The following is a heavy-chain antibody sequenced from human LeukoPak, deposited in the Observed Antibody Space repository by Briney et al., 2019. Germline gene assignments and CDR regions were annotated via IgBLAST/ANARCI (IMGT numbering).Heavy chain of an antibody. J-gene: IGHJ4*02. CDR2: IYPDDSET. CDR3: SRQSAGWYLPDY. D-gene: IGHD6-19*01. Sequence: GESLKISCQGSGYSFNTHWIAWVRQVPGKGLEWVGIIYPDDSETKYSPSFQGQVSISADKSINTAYLQWSSVKASDSALYYCSRQSAGWYLPDYWGQGTLVTVSS. CDR1: GYSFNTHW. V-gene: IGHV5-51*01.